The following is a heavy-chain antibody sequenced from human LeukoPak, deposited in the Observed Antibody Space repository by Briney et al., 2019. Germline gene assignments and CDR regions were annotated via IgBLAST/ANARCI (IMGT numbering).Heavy chain of an antibody. CDR2: ISSSSSYI. CDR1: GFTFSSYS. J-gene: IGHJ4*02. V-gene: IGHV3-21*01. CDR3: ARVPDGDTAMVLSYYFDY. Sequence: GGSLRLSCAASGFTFSSYSMSWVRQAPGKGLEWVSSISSSSSYIYYADSVKGRFTISRDNAKNSLYLQMNSLRAEDTAVYYCARVPDGDTAMVLSYYFDYWGQGTLVTVSS. D-gene: IGHD5-18*01.